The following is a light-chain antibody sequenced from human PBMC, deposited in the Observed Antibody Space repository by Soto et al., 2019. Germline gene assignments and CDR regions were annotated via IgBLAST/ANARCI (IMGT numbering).Light chain of an antibody. Sequence: EFVLTQSPATLSLSPGERATLSCRASQNISSFVDWYQQKPGQAPRLLIYGASRRATGVPARFSGSGSGTEFTLTISRLQPEDVSIYFCQQYNSSPWAFGQGTKVDIK. CDR3: QQYNSSPWA. J-gene: IGKJ1*01. V-gene: IGKV3D-15*02. CDR2: GAS. CDR1: QNISSF.